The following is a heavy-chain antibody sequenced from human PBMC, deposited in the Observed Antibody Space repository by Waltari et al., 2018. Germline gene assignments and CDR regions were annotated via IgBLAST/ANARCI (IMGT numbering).Heavy chain of an antibody. J-gene: IGHJ4*02. CDR3: ARDFNWGWDF. V-gene: IGHV3-7*03. Sequence: EVQLVDSGGGLVQPGGSLRLSCAASGFTFSRNWMSWVRQAPGRGLEWLANIKPDGSQQYYVDSVRGRFSISRDNAKNSLYLQLNSLRAEDTAIYYCARDFNWGWDFWGQGTLVTVSS. CDR2: IKPDGSQQ. D-gene: IGHD7-27*01. CDR1: GFTFSRNW.